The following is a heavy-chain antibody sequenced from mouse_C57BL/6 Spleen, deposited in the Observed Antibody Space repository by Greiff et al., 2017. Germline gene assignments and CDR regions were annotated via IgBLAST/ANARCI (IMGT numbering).Heavy chain of an antibody. Sequence: QVQLQQPGAELVKPGASVKLSCKASGYTFTSYWMHWVKQRPGQGLEWIGRIHPNSGSTNYNEKFKSKATLTVDKSSSTAYMQLSSLTSEDSAVYYCARLYYDYDYFDYWGQGTTLTVSS. V-gene: IGHV1-64*01. CDR3: ARLYYDYDYFDY. CDR2: IHPNSGST. D-gene: IGHD2-4*01. J-gene: IGHJ2*01. CDR1: GYTFTSYW.